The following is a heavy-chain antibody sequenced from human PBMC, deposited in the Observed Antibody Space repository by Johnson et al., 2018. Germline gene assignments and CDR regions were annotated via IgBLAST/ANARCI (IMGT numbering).Heavy chain of an antibody. Sequence: QVQLVESGGDVVQPGRSLRLSCAASGFTFSSYGMHWVRQAPGKGLEWVAVIWYDGSNKYYADSVKGRFTISRDNSKNTLYLQMNSLRAEDTAVYYCAREVACHDAFDVWGQGTMVTVSS. V-gene: IGHV3-33*01. CDR3: AREVACHDAFDV. CDR1: GFTFSSYG. J-gene: IGHJ3*01. D-gene: IGHD2-15*01. CDR2: IWYDGSNK.